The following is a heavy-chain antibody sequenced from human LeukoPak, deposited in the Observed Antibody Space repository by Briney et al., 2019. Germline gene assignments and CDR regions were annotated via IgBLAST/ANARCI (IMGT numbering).Heavy chain of an antibody. CDR2: TQFDGNKK. CDR1: GFSFSNYG. D-gene: IGHD1-26*01. Sequence: GGSLRLSCAASGFSFSNYGMHWVRQAPGKGLEWVAFTQFDGNKKYYADSVKGRFTISRDNSKNTLYLQMNSLRAEDTAVYYCAKIGATDYWGQGTLVTVSS. V-gene: IGHV3-30*02. CDR3: AKIGATDY. J-gene: IGHJ4*02.